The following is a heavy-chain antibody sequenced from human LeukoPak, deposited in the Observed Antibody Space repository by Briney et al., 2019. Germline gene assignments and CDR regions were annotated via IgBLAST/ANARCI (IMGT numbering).Heavy chain of an antibody. V-gene: IGHV4-39*07. CDR1: GGSISSNSYY. CDR2: IYYSGST. CDR3: ARGGSGYYYSPPPGAFDI. D-gene: IGHD3-22*01. Sequence: PSETLSLTCAVSGGSISSNSYYWGWIRQPPGKGLEWIGSIYYSGSTYYNPSLKSRVTISVDTSKNQFSLKLSSVTAADTAVYYCARGGSGYYYSPPPGAFDIWGQGTMVTVSS. J-gene: IGHJ3*02.